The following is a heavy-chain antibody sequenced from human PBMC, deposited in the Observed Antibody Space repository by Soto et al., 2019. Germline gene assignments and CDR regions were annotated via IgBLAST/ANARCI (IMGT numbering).Heavy chain of an antibody. J-gene: IGHJ5*02. D-gene: IGHD4-17*01. CDR1: GFSLNTGGVG. CDR3: AHRGYGDYPRDNWFDP. V-gene: IGHV2-5*01. CDR2: IYWNEDM. Sequence: QITLKESGPTLVKPTQTLTLTCTFSGFSLNTGGVGVGWIRQPPGKALEWLALIYWNEDMRYSPSLKSRLTITKDTSKNQVVLTMTNMDPVDPATYYCAHRGYGDYPRDNWFDPWGQGTLVTVSS.